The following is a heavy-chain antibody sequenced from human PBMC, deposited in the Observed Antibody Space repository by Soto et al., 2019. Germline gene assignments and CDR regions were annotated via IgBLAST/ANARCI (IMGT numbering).Heavy chain of an antibody. Sequence: EVQLLESGGGLVQPGGSLRLSCAASGFTFSNYAMSWVRQAPGKGLEWVSPISGSGENTYYADSVKGRFTISRDNSKNTLYLQMNNPRAEDTAVYYCAKTRGQSYYYGMDVWGQGTTVIVSS. J-gene: IGHJ6*02. CDR2: ISGSGENT. CDR3: AKTRGQSYYYGMDV. CDR1: GFTFSNYA. V-gene: IGHV3-23*01.